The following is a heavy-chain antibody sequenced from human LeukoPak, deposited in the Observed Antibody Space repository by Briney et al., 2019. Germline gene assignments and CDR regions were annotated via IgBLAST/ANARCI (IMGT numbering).Heavy chain of an antibody. CDR3: AREGPITPSKGSSGYYAFDI. CDR1: GFTVSSNY. CDR2: IYSGGST. V-gene: IGHV3-66*01. J-gene: IGHJ3*02. D-gene: IGHD3-22*01. Sequence: GGSLRLSCAASGFTVSSNYMSWVRQAPGKGLEWVSVIYSGGSTYYADSVKGRFTISRDNSKNTLYLQMNSLRAEDTAVYYCAREGPITPSKGSSGYYAFDIWGQGTMVTVSS.